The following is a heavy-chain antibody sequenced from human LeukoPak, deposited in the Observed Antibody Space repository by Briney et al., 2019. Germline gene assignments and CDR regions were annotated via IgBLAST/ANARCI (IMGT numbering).Heavy chain of an antibody. D-gene: IGHD6-6*01. CDR3: AREALTHTYLKPYSSSSGGFDY. CDR2: IYYSGST. CDR1: GGSISSSSYY. Sequence: SETLSLTCTVSGGSISSSSYYWGWIRQPPGKGLEWIGSIYYSGSTNYNPSLKSRVTISVDTSKNQFSLKLSSVTAADTAVYYCAREALTHTYLKPYSSSSGGFDYWGQGTLVTVSS. J-gene: IGHJ4*02. V-gene: IGHV4-39*07.